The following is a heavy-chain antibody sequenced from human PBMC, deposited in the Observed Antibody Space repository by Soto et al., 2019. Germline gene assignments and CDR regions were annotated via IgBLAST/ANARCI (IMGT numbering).Heavy chain of an antibody. J-gene: IGHJ6*03. D-gene: IGHD3-16*01. CDR3: ASGKYIWGTYEDYYYMDV. V-gene: IGHV4-39*01. Sequence: QLQLQESGPGLVKPSEPLSLTCTVSGGSISNNNYYWGWIRQPPGKGLEWIGTIYYSGTTYFTPYLKSPVTIALDTSKPQCSLNLSSVTAADTAVYYCASGKYIWGTYEDYYYMDVWGKGTTVTVSS. CDR1: GGSISNNNYY. CDR2: IYYSGTT.